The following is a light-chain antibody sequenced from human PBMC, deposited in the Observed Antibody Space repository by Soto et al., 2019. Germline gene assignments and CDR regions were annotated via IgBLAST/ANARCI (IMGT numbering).Light chain of an antibody. CDR2: KVS. CDR1: QSLVYSDGDTY. J-gene: IGKJ4*01. V-gene: IGKV2-30*01. CDR3: MQYKHRPLT. Sequence: DAVMTQSPLSLPVTLGQPASISCRSSQSLVYSDGDTYLSWFQLRPGQSPRRLIYKVSKREPGITDIFSGSGSGTYFTLNISRVDAEDVGIYYCMQYKHRPLTFGGGTKVEIK.